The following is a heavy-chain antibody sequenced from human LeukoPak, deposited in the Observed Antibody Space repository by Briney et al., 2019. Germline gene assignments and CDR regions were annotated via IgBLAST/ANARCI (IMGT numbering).Heavy chain of an antibody. V-gene: IGHV3-74*01. J-gene: IGHJ4*02. CDR2: INIDGSST. Sequence: GGSLRLSCAASGFTFSSYWMHWVRQAPGKGLVWFSRINIDGSSTSYADSVKGRFPILGDNAKNTVYLQMNSLRAEDTAVYYCARDGGARDGYNFFDYWGQGTLVTVSS. CDR3: ARDGGARDGYNFFDY. CDR1: GFTFSSYW. D-gene: IGHD5-24*01.